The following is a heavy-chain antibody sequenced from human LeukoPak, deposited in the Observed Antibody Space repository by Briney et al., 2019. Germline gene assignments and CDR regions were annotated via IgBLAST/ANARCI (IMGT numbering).Heavy chain of an antibody. CDR1: GYTLTELS. CDR3: ATVPWELPIHDAFDI. V-gene: IGHV1-24*01. Sequence: ASVTVSCTVSGYTLTELSMHWVRQAPGKGLEWMGGFDPEDGETIYAQKFQGRVTMTEDTSTDTAYMELSSLRSEDTAVYYCATVPWELPIHDAFDIWGQGTMVTVS. J-gene: IGHJ3*02. D-gene: IGHD1-26*01. CDR2: FDPEDGET.